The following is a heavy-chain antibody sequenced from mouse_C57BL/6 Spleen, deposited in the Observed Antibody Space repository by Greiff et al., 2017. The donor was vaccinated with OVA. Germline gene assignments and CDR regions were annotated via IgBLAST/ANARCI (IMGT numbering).Heavy chain of an antibody. CDR1: GYTFTSYW. J-gene: IGHJ1*03. V-gene: IGHV1-69*01. CDR3: ARSDDVYYPDWYFDV. Sequence: VQLQQPGAELVMPGASVKLSCKASGYTFTSYWMHWVKQRPGQGLEWIGEIDPSDSYTNYNQKFKGKSTLTVEKSSSTAYMQLSSLTSEASAVYYCARSDDVYYPDWYFDVWGTGTTVTVSS. CDR2: IDPSDSYT. D-gene: IGHD2-3*01.